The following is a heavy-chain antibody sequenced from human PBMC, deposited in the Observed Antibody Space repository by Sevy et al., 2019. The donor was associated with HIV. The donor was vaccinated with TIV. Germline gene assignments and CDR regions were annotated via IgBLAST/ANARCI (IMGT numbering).Heavy chain of an antibody. D-gene: IGHD6-19*01. V-gene: IGHV3-33*01. Sequence: GGSLRLSCAASGFSISGYGMHWVRQAPGKGLEWVAVIWYDGTNKEYADSVKGRFTICRDNSKNTLYLQMNSLRAEDTAVYYCAREDIRVAGIGYYFHSWGQGTLVTVSS. CDR3: AREDIRVAGIGYYFHS. CDR2: IWYDGTNK. J-gene: IGHJ4*02. CDR1: GFSISGYG.